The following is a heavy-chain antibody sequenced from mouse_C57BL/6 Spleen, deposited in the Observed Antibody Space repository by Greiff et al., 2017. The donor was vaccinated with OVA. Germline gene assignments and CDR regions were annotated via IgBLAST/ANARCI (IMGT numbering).Heavy chain of an antibody. D-gene: IGHD2-4*01. J-gene: IGHJ3*01. Sequence: VQLQQPGAELVKPGASVKVSCKASGYTFTSYWMHWVKQRPGQGLEWIGRIHPSDSDTNYNQKFKGKATLTVAKSSSTAYMQLSSLTSEDSAVYYCASDYDPAWFAYWGQGTLVTVSA. CDR2: IHPSDSDT. CDR1: GYTFTSYW. CDR3: ASDYDPAWFAY. V-gene: IGHV1-74*01.